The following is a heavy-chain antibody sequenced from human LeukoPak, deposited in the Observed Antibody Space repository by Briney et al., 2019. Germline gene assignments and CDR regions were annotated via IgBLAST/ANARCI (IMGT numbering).Heavy chain of an antibody. J-gene: IGHJ4*02. Sequence: SQTLSLTCAISGDSVSSINGAWNWARQSPSRGLEWLGRTYYRSKWYNEHAVSVRSRIIINPDTSKNQLSLQLNSATPEDTAVYYCAREKDYIGFDYWGQGTLVTVSS. V-gene: IGHV6-1*01. D-gene: IGHD4-11*01. CDR3: AREKDYIGFDY. CDR2: TYYRSKWYN. CDR1: GDSVSSINGA.